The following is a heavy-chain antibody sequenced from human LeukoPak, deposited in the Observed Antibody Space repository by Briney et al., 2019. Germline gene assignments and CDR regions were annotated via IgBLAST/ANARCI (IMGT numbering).Heavy chain of an antibody. J-gene: IGHJ4*02. D-gene: IGHD1/OR15-1a*01. CDR1: GYSFTKYW. Sequence: NLGESLKISCKGSGYSFTKYWIGWVRQMSGKGLEWMGIIYPGDSDTRYSPSFQGQVTFSADKSISTAYLQWSSLKASDTAMYYCARRGITGTTMEPLVDYWGQGTLVTVSS. CDR3: ARRGITGTTMEPLVDY. V-gene: IGHV5-51*01. CDR2: IYPGDSDT.